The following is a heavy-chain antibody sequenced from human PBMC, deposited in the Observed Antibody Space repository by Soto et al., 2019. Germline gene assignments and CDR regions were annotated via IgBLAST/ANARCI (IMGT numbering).Heavy chain of an antibody. D-gene: IGHD3-10*01. CDR3: SKEGLRSFGGITMNWYFYL. CDR2: ISWNSGSI. J-gene: IGHJ2*01. V-gene: IGHV3-9*01. Sequence: EVQLVESGGGLVQPGRSLRLSCAASGFTFDDYAMHWVRQAPGKGMEWVSGISWNSGSIGYADSVKGRFTISRDNAKNSRYLQMNSRRAEYTALYSCSKEGLRSFGGITMNWYFYLWGRGSMVTVSS. CDR1: GFTFDDYA.